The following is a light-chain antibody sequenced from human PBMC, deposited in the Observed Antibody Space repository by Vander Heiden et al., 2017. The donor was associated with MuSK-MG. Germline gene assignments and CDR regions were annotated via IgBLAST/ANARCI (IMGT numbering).Light chain of an antibody. CDR2: KAS. V-gene: IGKV1-5*03. J-gene: IGKJ1*01. CDR1: QTIGNF. Sequence: DMQMTQSPSTISASVGDRVTITCRASQTIGNFLAWYQHKPGKGPKLLIYKASTLESGVPSRFSGSGYGKEFSLTISSRQPDDFAAYYCHQYNSYSTWTFGQGTKVEIK. CDR3: HQYNSYSTWT.